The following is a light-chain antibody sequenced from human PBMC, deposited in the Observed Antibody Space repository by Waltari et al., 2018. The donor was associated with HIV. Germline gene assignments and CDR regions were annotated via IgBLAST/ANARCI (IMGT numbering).Light chain of an antibody. J-gene: IGLJ2*01. CDR3: SSYTSSSTLYVV. V-gene: IGLV2-14*01. Sequence: QSALTQPASVSGSPGQSITISCTGTSSDVGGSNYVSWYQQHPGKAPKLIIYDVSYRPSGFSNRVSGSKSGNTASLTISGLQAEDEADYYCSSYTSSSTLYVVFGGGTKLTVL. CDR2: DVS. CDR1: SSDVGGSNY.